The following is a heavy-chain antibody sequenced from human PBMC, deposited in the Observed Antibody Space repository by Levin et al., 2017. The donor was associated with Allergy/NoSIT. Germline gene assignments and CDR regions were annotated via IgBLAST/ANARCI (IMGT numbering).Heavy chain of an antibody. CDR1: GFTFSSYA. CDR2: ISYDGSNK. Sequence: GGSLRLSCAASGFTFSSYAMHWVRQAPGKGLEGVAVISYDGSNKDYADSVKGRLTISRDNSKNTLYLQMNSLRAEDTAVYYCARDGIYDILTGYYPHAFDIWGQGTMVTVSS. CDR3: ARDGIYDILTGYYPHAFDI. V-gene: IGHV3-30-3*01. J-gene: IGHJ3*02. D-gene: IGHD3-9*01.